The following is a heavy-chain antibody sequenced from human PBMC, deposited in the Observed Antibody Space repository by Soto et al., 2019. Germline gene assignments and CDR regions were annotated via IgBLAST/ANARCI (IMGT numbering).Heavy chain of an antibody. CDR2: MNPNSGNT. CDR1: GYTFTIYD. V-gene: IGHV1-8*01. Sequence: ASVKVSCKASGYTFTIYDINWVRQATGQGLEWMGWMNPNSGNTGYAQKFQGRVTMTRNTSISTAYMELSSLRSEDTAVYYWARRRNYDFWSVYYPWFAPWGQGTLVTVSS. J-gene: IGHJ5*02. D-gene: IGHD3-3*01. CDR3: ARRRNYDFWSVYYPWFAP.